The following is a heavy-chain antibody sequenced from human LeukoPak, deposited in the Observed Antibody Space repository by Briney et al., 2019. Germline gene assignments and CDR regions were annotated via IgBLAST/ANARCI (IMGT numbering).Heavy chain of an antibody. D-gene: IGHD2-15*01. CDR3: ARDSRGYCSGGSCYSSSYFDF. CDR1: GYTFTSYG. Sequence: ASVTVSCTASGYTFTSYGISWVRQAPGQGLEWMGWISAYNANTNYAQKLQGRVTMTTDTSTSTAYMELRSLRFDDTAVYYCARDSRGYCSGGSCYSSSYFDFWGQGTLVTVSS. J-gene: IGHJ4*02. CDR2: ISAYNANT. V-gene: IGHV1-18*01.